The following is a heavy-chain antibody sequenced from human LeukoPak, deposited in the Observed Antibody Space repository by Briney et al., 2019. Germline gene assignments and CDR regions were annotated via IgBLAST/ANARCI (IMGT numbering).Heavy chain of an antibody. D-gene: IGHD3-22*01. CDR1: GFTFGDYA. Sequence: GGSLRLSCTASGFTFGDYAMSWFRQAPGKGLEWVGFIRSKAYGGATEYAASVKGRFTISRGDSKSIAYLQMNSLKTEDTAVYYCTRVDYYDSSGYYYGPWGQGTLVTVSS. CDR3: TRVDYYDSSGYYYGP. V-gene: IGHV3-49*03. J-gene: IGHJ5*02. CDR2: IRSKAYGGAT.